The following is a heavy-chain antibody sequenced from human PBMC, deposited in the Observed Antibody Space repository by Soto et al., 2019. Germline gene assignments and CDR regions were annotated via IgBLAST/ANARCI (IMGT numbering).Heavy chain of an antibody. Sequence: GGSLRLSCAACGFTFSSYEMNWVRQAPGEGLEWVAYISGSGSTIYYADSVKGRFTISRDNAKNSVYLQMNSLRVEDMAVYYCARDVFLTASLRIGDYYYGMDVWGQGTTVTVSS. CDR1: GFTFSSYE. CDR3: ARDVFLTASLRIGDYYYGMDV. CDR2: ISGSGSTI. J-gene: IGHJ6*02. D-gene: IGHD2-21*01. V-gene: IGHV3-48*03.